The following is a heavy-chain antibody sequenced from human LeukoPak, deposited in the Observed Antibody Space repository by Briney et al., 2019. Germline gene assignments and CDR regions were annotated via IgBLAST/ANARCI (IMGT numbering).Heavy chain of an antibody. CDR1: GLRFSDYY. Sequence: GGSLRLSCAASGLRFSDYYVSWIRQAPGKGLQWVSYISSGGDIMHYADSVKGRFTISRDNAKNSLYLQMSSLRAEDTAVYYCARDEGSGSYFWFDPWGQGTLVTVSS. V-gene: IGHV3-11*04. CDR2: ISSGGDIM. D-gene: IGHD1-26*01. J-gene: IGHJ5*02. CDR3: ARDEGSGSYFWFDP.